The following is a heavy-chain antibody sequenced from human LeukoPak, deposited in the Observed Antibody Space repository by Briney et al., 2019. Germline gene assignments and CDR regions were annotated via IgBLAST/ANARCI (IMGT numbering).Heavy chain of an antibody. D-gene: IGHD1/OR15-1a*01. Sequence: ASVKVSCKASGYTFGDYFIHWIRQAPGQGLQWLGWINPGTGDTNYGHDRVTMTTDTSINTVYMELGSLTSGDTAVYFCARANKGFAYFAYRGQGTLVTVS. CDR2: INPGTGDT. CDR1: GYTFGDYF. CDR3: ARANKGFAYFAY. V-gene: IGHV1-2*02. J-gene: IGHJ1*01.